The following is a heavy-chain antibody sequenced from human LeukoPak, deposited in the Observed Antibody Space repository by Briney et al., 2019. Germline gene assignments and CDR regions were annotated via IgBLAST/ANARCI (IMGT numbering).Heavy chain of an antibody. CDR3: ARTKVTTLKYYYYGMDV. D-gene: IGHD4-17*01. Sequence: ASVKVSCKASGYTFTGYYMHWVRQAPGQGLDWMGRINPNSGGTNYAQKFQGRVTMTRDTSISTAYMELSRLRSDDTAVYYCARTKVTTLKYYYYGMDVWGQGTTVAVSS. J-gene: IGHJ6*02. V-gene: IGHV1-2*06. CDR2: INPNSGGT. CDR1: GYTFTGYY.